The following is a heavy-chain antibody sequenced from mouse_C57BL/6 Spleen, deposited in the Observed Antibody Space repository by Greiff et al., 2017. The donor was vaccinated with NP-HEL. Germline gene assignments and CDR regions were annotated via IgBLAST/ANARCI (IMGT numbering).Heavy chain of an antibody. CDR3: ARHEQYFDY. Sequence: VKVVESGAELVKPGASVKLSCKASGYTFTEYSIHWVKQRSGQGLEWIGWFYPGSGSVMYNEKFKDKDTLTSDKSSSTVYMELSRLTSEDSAVYFCARHEQYFDYWGQGTTLTVAS. J-gene: IGHJ2*01. CDR2: FYPGSGSV. CDR1: GYTFTEYS. V-gene: IGHV1-62-2*01.